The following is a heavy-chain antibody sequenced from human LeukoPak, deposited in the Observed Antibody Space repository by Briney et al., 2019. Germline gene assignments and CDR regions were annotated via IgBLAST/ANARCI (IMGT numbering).Heavy chain of an antibody. Sequence: ASVKVSCKVSGYTVTEVAIHWVRQTPGEGLEWMGGFHPKDADMIYAQKFQGRVTMTEDTSTDTAYMELSSLRSEDTALYYCETDEWSSGWYSNWFDPWGQGTLVTVSS. CDR3: ETDEWSSGWYSNWFDP. CDR2: FHPKDADM. D-gene: IGHD6-19*01. CDR1: GYTVTEVA. J-gene: IGHJ5*02. V-gene: IGHV1-24*01.